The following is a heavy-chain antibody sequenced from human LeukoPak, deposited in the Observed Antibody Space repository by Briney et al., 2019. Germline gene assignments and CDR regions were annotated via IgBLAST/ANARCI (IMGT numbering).Heavy chain of an antibody. Sequence: ASVKVSCKASGGTFSSYAISWVRQAPGQGLEWMGGIIPIFGTANYPQKFQGRVTITADKSTSTAYMELSSLRSEDTAVYYCARSPPMVAATLYYYYMDVWGKGTTVTVSS. J-gene: IGHJ6*03. V-gene: IGHV1-69*06. CDR1: GGTFSSYA. CDR3: ARSPPMVAATLYYYYMDV. CDR2: IIPIFGTA. D-gene: IGHD2-15*01.